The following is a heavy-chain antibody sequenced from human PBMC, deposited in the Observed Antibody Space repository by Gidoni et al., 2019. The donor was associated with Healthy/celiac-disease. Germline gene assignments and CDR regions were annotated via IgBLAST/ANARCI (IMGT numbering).Heavy chain of an antibody. CDR3: AKDLGYYDSSASYPYYYYYGMDV. D-gene: IGHD3-22*01. CDR2: ISGSGGST. Sequence: EVQLLESGGGLVQLGGSLRLSCAAPGFTFRSYALSWVRQAPGKGLEWVSAISGSGGSTYYADSVKGRFTISRDNSKNTLYLQMNSLRAEDTAVYYCAKDLGYYDSSASYPYYYYYGMDVWGQGTTVTVSS. V-gene: IGHV3-23*01. J-gene: IGHJ6*02. CDR1: GFTFRSYA.